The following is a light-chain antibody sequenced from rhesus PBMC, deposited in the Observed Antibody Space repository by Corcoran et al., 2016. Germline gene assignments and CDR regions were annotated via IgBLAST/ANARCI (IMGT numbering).Light chain of an antibody. Sequence: DIQMTQSPSSLSASVGDRVTITCRASQGIGSYLAWYQQKPGKAPKLLIYAASTLQSGVPSRFSGSGSGTVFTLTISSLQPEDFATYYCQQHNSYPLPFGPGTKLDI. CDR3: QQHNSYPLP. J-gene: IGKJ3*01. V-gene: IGKV1-25*01. CDR1: QGIGSY. CDR2: AAS.